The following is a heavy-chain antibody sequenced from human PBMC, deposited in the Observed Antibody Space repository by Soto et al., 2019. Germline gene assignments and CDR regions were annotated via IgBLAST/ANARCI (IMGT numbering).Heavy chain of an antibody. CDR1: GYIFTSYW. V-gene: IGHV5-51*01. Sequence: PGESLKISCKGSGYIFTSYWIGWVRQMPGKGLEWMGIIYPGDSDTRYSPSFQGQVTISADKSISTAYLQWSSLKASDTAMYYCARKSFGLLWLGEAPPDICGQVKMVTVSS. D-gene: IGHD3-10*01. CDR3: ARKSFGLLWLGEAPPDI. J-gene: IGHJ3*02. CDR2: IYPGDSDT.